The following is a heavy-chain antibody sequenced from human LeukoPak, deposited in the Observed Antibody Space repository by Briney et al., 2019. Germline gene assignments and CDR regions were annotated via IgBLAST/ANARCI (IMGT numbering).Heavy chain of an antibody. CDR2: IKSKSDGGTT. V-gene: IGHV3-15*01. J-gene: IGHJ4*02. Sequence: GGSLRLSCAASGLIFSDAWMSWVRQAPGKGLEWVGRIKSKSDGGTTDYAVPMKGRFTISRDDSKSTLYLQMNSLKTEDTAVYYCTTTRGYQTLDYWGQGALVTVSS. CDR3: TTTRGYQTLDY. CDR1: GLIFSDAW. D-gene: IGHD2-15*01.